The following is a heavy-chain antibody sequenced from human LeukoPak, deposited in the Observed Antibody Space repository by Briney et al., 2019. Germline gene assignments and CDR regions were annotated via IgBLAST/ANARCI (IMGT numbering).Heavy chain of an antibody. CDR1: GFTFSSYA. J-gene: IGHJ5*01. V-gene: IGHV3-23*01. CDR2: ISGSGGST. CDR3: VKLNGVAAGGTGNWLDC. Sequence: PGGSLRPSCAASGFTFSSYAMSWVRQAPGKGLEWVSAISGSGGSTYYADSVKGRFTISRDNSKNTLYLQMNSLRAEDTAVYYCVKLNGVAAGGTGNWLDCWGQGTLVTVSS. D-gene: IGHD6-13*01.